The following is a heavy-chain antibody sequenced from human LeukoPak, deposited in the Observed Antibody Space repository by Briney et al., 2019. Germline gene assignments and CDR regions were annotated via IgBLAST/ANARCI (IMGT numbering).Heavy chain of an antibody. J-gene: IGHJ6*03. Sequence: GGSLRLSCAASGFTFSSYGMHWVRQAPGKGLEWVAFIRYDGSNKYYADSVKGRFTISRDNAKNSLYLQMNSLRAEDTAIYYCARDPYNGGYGASYYYYMDVWGKGTTVTISS. CDR3: ARDPYNGGYGASYYYYMDV. D-gene: IGHD1-26*01. CDR1: GFTFSSYG. V-gene: IGHV3-30*02. CDR2: IRYDGSNK.